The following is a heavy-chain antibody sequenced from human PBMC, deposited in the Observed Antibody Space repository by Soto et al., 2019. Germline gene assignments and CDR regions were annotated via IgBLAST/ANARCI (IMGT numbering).Heavy chain of an antibody. J-gene: IGHJ4*02. CDR1: GYTFTSYA. Sequence: QVPLVQSGAEVKKPGASVKVSCKASGYTFTSYAMHWVRQAPGQRLEWMGWINAGNGNTKYSQKFQGRVTITRDTSASTAYMELSSLRSEDTAVYYCARDGTMVRVSLDYWGQGTLVTVSS. CDR3: ARDGTMVRVSLDY. V-gene: IGHV1-3*01. CDR2: INAGNGNT. D-gene: IGHD3-10*01.